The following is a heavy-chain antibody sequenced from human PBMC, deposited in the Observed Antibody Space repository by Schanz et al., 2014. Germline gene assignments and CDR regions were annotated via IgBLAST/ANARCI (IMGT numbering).Heavy chain of an antibody. CDR3: AKSQGSSFDS. CDR1: GFTFSSHW. CDR2: INSVGSNT. J-gene: IGHJ4*02. Sequence: EVQLVQSGGGLVQPGGSLRLSCAASGFTFSSHWMHWVRQDPGKGLVWVARINSVGSNTDYADSVKGRFTISRDNAKNSLYLQMTSLRAEDTAVYYCAKSQGSSFDSWGQGTLVTVSS. V-gene: IGHV3-74*01. D-gene: IGHD6-13*01.